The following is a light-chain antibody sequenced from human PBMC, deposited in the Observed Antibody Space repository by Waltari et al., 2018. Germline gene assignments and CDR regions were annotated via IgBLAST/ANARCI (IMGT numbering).Light chain of an antibody. CDR1: QSVSNY. Sequence: EIVLTQSPATLSLSPGERATLSCRASQSVSNYLAWYQQIPGQAPRLLIYDASNRATGIPARFSGSGSGTDFTLTIASLEPEDFAVYYCQQRSDWPRLTFGGGTRVEIK. J-gene: IGKJ4*01. CDR3: QQRSDWPRLT. CDR2: DAS. V-gene: IGKV3-11*01.